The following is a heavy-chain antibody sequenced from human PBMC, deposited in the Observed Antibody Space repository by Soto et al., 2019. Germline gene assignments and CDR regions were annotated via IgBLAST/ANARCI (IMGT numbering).Heavy chain of an antibody. D-gene: IGHD6-13*01. CDR1: GFTFSSYA. Sequence: EVQLLESGGGLVPPGGSLRLSCAASGFTFSSYAMSWVRQAPGKGLEWVSAISGSGGSTYYADSVKGRFTISRDNSKNPLYLQRNSLRAEDTAVYYCAKDRASAAAHSRDWYFDLWGRGTLVTVSS. CDR3: AKDRASAAAHSRDWYFDL. J-gene: IGHJ2*01. CDR2: ISGSGGST. V-gene: IGHV3-23*01.